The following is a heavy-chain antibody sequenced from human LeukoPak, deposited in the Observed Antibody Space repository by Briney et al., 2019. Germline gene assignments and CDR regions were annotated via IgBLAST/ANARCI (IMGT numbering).Heavy chain of an antibody. CDR3: TTAYYYGTGGAHH. D-gene: IGHD3-10*01. V-gene: IGHV3-15*01. Sequence: GGTLRLSCAASGFTFSNAWMSWVRQAQGTGLELVGNIKSKTDGGTTDYAAPVKGRFTISRDDSKDTLYLQVNSLKTEDTAVYYCTTAYYYGTGGAHHWGQGTLVTVSS. J-gene: IGHJ5*02. CDR2: IKSKTDGGTT. CDR1: GFTFSNAW.